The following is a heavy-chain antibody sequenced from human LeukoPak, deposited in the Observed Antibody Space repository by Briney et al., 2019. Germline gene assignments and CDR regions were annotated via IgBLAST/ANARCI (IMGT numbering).Heavy chain of an antibody. V-gene: IGHV1-2*02. J-gene: IGHJ6*03. D-gene: IGHD6-19*01. CDR2: INPNSGGT. CDR3: ARDSSGWPREYYYYYMDV. Sequence: ASVKVSCKASGYTFTGYYMHWVRQAPGQGLEWMGWINPNSGGTNYAQKFQGRVSMTRDTSISTAYMELSRLRSDDTAVYYCARDSSGWPREYYYYYMDVWGKGATVTVSS. CDR1: GYTFTGYY.